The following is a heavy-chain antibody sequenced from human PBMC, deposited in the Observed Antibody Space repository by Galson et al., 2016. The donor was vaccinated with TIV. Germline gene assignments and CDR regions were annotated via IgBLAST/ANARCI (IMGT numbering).Heavy chain of an antibody. CDR3: ATVAWFPGLSLDT. J-gene: IGHJ5*02. D-gene: IGHD2/OR15-2a*01. CDR1: GNSLNELV. Sequence: SVKVSCKVSGNSLNELVIHWVRQAPGKGLEWMGGIDPEVAKTVYAQKLQDRVTMAADTSTNTAYMELGSLRFEDTAVYYCATVAWFPGLSLDTWGQGTLVTVSS. CDR2: IDPEVAKT. V-gene: IGHV1-24*01.